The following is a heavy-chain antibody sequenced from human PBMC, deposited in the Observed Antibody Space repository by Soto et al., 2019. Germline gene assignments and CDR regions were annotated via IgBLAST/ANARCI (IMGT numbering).Heavy chain of an antibody. CDR3: AKGLLTYYDISEHDY. V-gene: IGHV3-23*01. Sequence: EVQLLESGGGLVQPGGSLRLSCAASGFTFSSYAMSWVRQAPGKGLEWVSAISGSGGSTYYADSVKGRFTISRDNSKNTRYLKMNSLRAEDTAVYYCAKGLLTYYDISEHDYWGQGTLVTVSS. CDR1: GFTFSSYA. J-gene: IGHJ4*02. D-gene: IGHD3-9*01. CDR2: ISGSGGST.